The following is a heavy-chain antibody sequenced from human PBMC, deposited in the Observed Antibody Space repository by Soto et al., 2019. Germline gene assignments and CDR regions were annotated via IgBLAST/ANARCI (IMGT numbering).Heavy chain of an antibody. CDR3: ARGDSNGWYFDY. CDR1: GYRFTTYQ. V-gene: IGHV1-46*01. Sequence: QVQLVQSGAEVKQPGASVKVSCKASGYRFTTYQMHWVRLAPGQGLEWMGTINPSGGSTSYAQRFQGRVTMTRDTSTSTVYMQLSSLRSEDTALYYCARGDSNGWYFDYWGQGTLVTVSS. J-gene: IGHJ4*02. CDR2: INPSGGST. D-gene: IGHD6-19*01.